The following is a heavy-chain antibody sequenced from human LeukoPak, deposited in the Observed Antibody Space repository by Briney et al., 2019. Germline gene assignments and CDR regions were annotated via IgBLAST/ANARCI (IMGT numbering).Heavy chain of an antibody. Sequence: HAGGSLRLSCAASGFTFNTYAMHWVRQAPGKGLEWVALISYDGNKEYYADFVKGRFTISRVNSKNTLYLQMNSLRVEDTAMYYCAKYPSSLYGDFYYYGLDVWGQGTTVTVSS. CDR3: AKYPSSLYGDFYYYGLDV. CDR2: ISYDGNKE. V-gene: IGHV3-30*18. D-gene: IGHD3-3*01. CDR1: GFTFNTYA. J-gene: IGHJ6*02.